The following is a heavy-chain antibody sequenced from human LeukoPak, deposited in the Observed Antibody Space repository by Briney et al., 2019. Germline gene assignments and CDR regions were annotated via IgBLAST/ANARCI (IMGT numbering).Heavy chain of an antibody. D-gene: IGHD1-26*01. CDR3: ARDRRSSGGFDY. V-gene: IGHV4-61*02. CDR2: IHTSGST. CDR1: GASTSSGDYY. J-gene: IGHJ4*02. Sequence: SETLSLTCIVSGASTSSGDYYCSWIRQPAGKGLEWIGRIHTSGSTNYNPSLRSRLTMSVDTSTDQFSLKLSSVTAADTAVYYCARDRRSSGGFDYWGQGTLVTVSS.